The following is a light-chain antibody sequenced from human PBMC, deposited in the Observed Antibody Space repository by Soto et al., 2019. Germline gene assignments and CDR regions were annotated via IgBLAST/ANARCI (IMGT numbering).Light chain of an antibody. CDR1: SSDVGGYNY. V-gene: IGLV2-14*03. J-gene: IGLJ1*01. CDR3: SSYTSGSLYV. Sequence: QSVLTQPASVSGSLGQSIAISCTGTSSDVGGYNYVSWYQQHPGKAPKVMIYDVNNRPSGVSDRFSGSKSGNTASLTISGLQADDEADYYCSSYTSGSLYVFGTGTKVTVL. CDR2: DVN.